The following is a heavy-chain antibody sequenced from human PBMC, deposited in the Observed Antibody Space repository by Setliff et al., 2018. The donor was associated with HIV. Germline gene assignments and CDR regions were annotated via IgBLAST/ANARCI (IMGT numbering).Heavy chain of an antibody. CDR3: ARVSPTRWGSAGRGGSGVNWFDP. CDR1: GGSFSGYY. Sequence: ASETLSLTCAVYGGSFSGYYWSWIRQPPGKGLEWIGEINHSGSTNYNPSLKSRVTISVDTSKNQFSLKLSSVTAADTAVYYCARVSPTRWGSAGRGGSGVNWFDPWGQGTLVTVSS. J-gene: IGHJ5*02. CDR2: INHSGST. V-gene: IGHV4-34*01. D-gene: IGHD1-26*01.